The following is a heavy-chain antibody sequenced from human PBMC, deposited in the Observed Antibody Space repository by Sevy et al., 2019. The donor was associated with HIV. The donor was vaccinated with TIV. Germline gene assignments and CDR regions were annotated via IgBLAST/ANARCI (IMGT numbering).Heavy chain of an antibody. CDR1: GYTSTSYG. V-gene: IGHV1-18*01. J-gene: IGHJ3*02. CDR2: ISAFNGDT. Sequence: ASVKVSCKGSGYTSTSYGITWVRQARGQGLEWMGWISAFNGDTHYAQNFQGRVTMTRDTSTTTAYIELRSLRSDDTAVYYCATDIEPSRAFDTWGQGTKVTVSS. CDR3: ATDIEPSRAFDT. D-gene: IGHD2-15*01.